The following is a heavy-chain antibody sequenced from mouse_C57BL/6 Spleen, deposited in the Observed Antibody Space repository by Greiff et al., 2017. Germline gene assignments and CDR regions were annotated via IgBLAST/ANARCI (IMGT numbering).Heavy chain of an antibody. J-gene: IGHJ1*03. CDR1: GYAFSSSW. CDR2: IYPGDGDT. Sequence: QVQLQQPGPELVKPGASVKLSCKASGYAFSSSWLHWVKQRPGKGLEWIGRIYPGDGDTNYNGKFKGKATLTADKSSSTAYMQLSSLTSADSAVYFCERAALTGCFDVWGTGTTVTVSS. CDR3: ERAALTGCFDV. V-gene: IGHV1-82*01. D-gene: IGHD6-1*01.